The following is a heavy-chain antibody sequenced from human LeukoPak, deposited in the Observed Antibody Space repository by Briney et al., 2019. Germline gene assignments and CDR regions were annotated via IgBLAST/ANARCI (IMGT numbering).Heavy chain of an antibody. J-gene: IGHJ6*02. CDR3: AKGVVTMVRGVREYGMDV. D-gene: IGHD3-10*01. Sequence: PGRSLRLSCAASGFTFEDYAMHWVRQAPGKGLEWVSGISWNSGSIGYADSVKGRFTISRDNAKNSLYLQMNSLRAEDTALYYCAKGVVTMVRGVREYGMDVWGQGTTVTVSS. CDR1: GFTFEDYA. V-gene: IGHV3-9*01. CDR2: ISWNSGSI.